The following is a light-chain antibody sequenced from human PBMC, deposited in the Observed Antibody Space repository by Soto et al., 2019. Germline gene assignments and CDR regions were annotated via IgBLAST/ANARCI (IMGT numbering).Light chain of an antibody. V-gene: IGKV3-15*01. J-gene: IGKJ2*01. CDR3: QQYHNWYT. CDR1: QNIGSN. Sequence: EIVMTQSPATLSVSPGERATLSCRASQNIGSNLAWFQQKPGQGPRFLIYGASTRATGIPARFSGSGSGTEFTLTISSLQSEDFAVYHCQQYHNWYTFGQGTKVDIK. CDR2: GAS.